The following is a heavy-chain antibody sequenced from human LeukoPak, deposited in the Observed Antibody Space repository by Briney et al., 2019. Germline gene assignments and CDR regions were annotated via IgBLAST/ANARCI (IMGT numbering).Heavy chain of an antibody. CDR3: ARDTYDSSGYYYGPFDY. Sequence: GGSLRLSCAASGFTFSSYEMNWVRQAPGKGLEWVSYISSSGSSIYYADSVKGRFTISRDNAKNSLYLQMSSLRAEDTAVYYCARDTYDSSGYYYGPFDYWGQGTLVTVSS. V-gene: IGHV3-48*03. CDR2: ISSSGSSI. J-gene: IGHJ4*02. CDR1: GFTFSSYE. D-gene: IGHD3-22*01.